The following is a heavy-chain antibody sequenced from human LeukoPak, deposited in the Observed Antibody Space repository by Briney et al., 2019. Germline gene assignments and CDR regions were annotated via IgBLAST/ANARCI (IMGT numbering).Heavy chain of an antibody. CDR3: AKEMYYYDRLHDY. D-gene: IGHD3-22*01. Sequence: GGSLRLSCAASGFTFSNAWMSWVRQAPGKGLEWVSAISGSGGSTYYADSVKGRFTISRDNSKNTLYLQMNSLRAEDTAVYYCAKEMYYYDRLHDYWGQGTLVTVSS. V-gene: IGHV3-23*01. CDR2: ISGSGGST. CDR1: GFTFSNAW. J-gene: IGHJ4*02.